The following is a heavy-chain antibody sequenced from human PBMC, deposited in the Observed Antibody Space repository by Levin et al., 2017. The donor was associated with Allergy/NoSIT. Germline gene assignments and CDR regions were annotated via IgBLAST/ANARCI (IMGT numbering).Heavy chain of an antibody. CDR2: ISGSGGST. CDR1: GFTFSSYA. D-gene: IGHD1-7*01. J-gene: IGHJ6*02. CDR3: AKPELELLQIYYYGMDV. V-gene: IGHV3-23*01. Sequence: HPGGSLRLSCAASGFTFSSYAMSWVRQAPGKGLEWVSAISGSGGSTYYADSVKGRFTISRDNSKNTLYLQMNSLRAEDTAVYYCAKPELELLQIYYYGMDVWGQGTTVTVSS.